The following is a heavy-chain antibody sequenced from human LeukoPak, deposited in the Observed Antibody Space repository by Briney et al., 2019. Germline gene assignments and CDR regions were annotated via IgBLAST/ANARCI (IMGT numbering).Heavy chain of an antibody. CDR3: ANQGIDSSGYYEDY. CDR2: ISGSGGST. CDR1: GFTFNNYA. J-gene: IGHJ4*02. D-gene: IGHD3-22*01. Sequence: GGSLRLSCEASGFTFNNYAVSWVRQAPGKGLEWVSAISGSGGSTYYADSVKGRFTISRDNSKNTLYLQMNSLRAEDTAVYYCANQGIDSSGYYEDYWGQGTLVTVSS. V-gene: IGHV3-23*01.